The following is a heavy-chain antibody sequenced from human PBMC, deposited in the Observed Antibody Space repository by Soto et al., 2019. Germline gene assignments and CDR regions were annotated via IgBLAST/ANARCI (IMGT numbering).Heavy chain of an antibody. D-gene: IGHD3-9*01. CDR1: VFTFSTSW. CDR2: IKRDGSEK. V-gene: IGHV3-7*01. Sequence: GESLKISCAASVFTFSTSWMNWVRQAPGKGLEWVAIIKRDGSEKLYADSVEGRFTISRDNAKNSLYLQMNGLRAEDTALYYCTSDWYFHNWGQGTLVTVSS. CDR3: TSDWYFHN. J-gene: IGHJ1*01.